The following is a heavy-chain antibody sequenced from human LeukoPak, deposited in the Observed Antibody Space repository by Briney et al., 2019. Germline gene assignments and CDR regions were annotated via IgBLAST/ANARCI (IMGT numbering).Heavy chain of an antibody. V-gene: IGHV3-30*03. CDR1: GFTFSSYG. Sequence: GGSLRLSCAASGFTFSSYGMHWVRQAPGKGLEWVAVISYDGSNKYYADFVKGRFTISKDNSKNTLYLQMNRLRGEDTAVYYCARVEYYYDSSGYPFDYWGQGTLVTVSS. CDR2: ISYDGSNK. J-gene: IGHJ4*02. CDR3: ARVEYYYDSSGYPFDY. D-gene: IGHD3-22*01.